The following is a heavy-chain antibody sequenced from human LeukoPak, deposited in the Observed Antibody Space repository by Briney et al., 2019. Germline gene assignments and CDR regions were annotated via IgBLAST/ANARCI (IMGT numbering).Heavy chain of an antibody. CDR2: IYPGDSDT. V-gene: IGHV5-51*01. Sequence: GESLKISCKGSGYSFTSYWIGWVRQMPGKGLEWIGIIYPGDSDTRYSPSFQGQVTISADKSISTAYLQWSSLKASDTAMYYCARRGEYQLLPEGDAFDIWGQGTMVTVSS. CDR1: GYSFTSYW. CDR3: ARRGEYQLLPEGDAFDI. D-gene: IGHD2-2*01. J-gene: IGHJ3*02.